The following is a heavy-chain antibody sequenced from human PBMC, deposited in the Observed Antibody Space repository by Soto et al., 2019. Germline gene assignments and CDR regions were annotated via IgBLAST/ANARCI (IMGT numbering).Heavy chain of an antibody. CDR3: ARAVAGTSAYYYHFYYMDV. Sequence: QVQLVESGGGLVKPGGSLRLSCAASGFTFSDYYMSWIRQAPGKGLEWVSYISSSGSTIYYADSVKGRFTISRDNAKNSLYLQMNSLRAEDSAVYYCARAVAGTSAYYYHFYYMDVWGKGTTVTVSS. J-gene: IGHJ6*03. CDR1: GFTFSDYY. D-gene: IGHD6-19*01. V-gene: IGHV3-11*01. CDR2: ISSSGSTI.